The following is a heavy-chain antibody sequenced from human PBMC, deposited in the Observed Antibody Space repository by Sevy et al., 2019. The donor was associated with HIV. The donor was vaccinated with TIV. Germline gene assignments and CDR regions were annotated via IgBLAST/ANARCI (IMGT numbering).Heavy chain of an antibody. CDR1: GGSISPYF. D-gene: IGHD2-21*01. V-gene: IGHV4-4*07. CDR3: ARDDLETGGRNWFDL. CDR2: ISSSGIT. J-gene: IGHJ5*02. Sequence: SETLSLTCTVSGGSISPYFWAWIRQPAGKQLEWVERISSSGITNSNPALKSRVTMSIDTSKNDFSLKLSSVTAADTAFYYCARDDLETGGRNWFDLWGQGTLVTVSS.